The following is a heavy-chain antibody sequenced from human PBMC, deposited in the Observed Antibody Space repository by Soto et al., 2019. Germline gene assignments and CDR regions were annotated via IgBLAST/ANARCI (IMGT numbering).Heavy chain of an antibody. J-gene: IGHJ5*02. Sequence: SETLSLTCTVSGDSISSYYWSWIRQPPGKGLEWIGYIYHSGSTNYNPSLKSRVAISVDTSKNQFSLRLSSVTAADTAVYYCARHLYSMTTVTADLWFAPWSQGTLVTVSS. CDR2: IYHSGST. V-gene: IGHV4-59*08. CDR3: ARHLYSMTTVTADLWFAP. CDR1: GDSISSYY. D-gene: IGHD4-17*01.